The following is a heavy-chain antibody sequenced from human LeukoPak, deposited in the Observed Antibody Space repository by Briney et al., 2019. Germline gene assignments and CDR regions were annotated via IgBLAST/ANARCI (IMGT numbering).Heavy chain of an antibody. CDR1: GGTFSNFA. D-gene: IGHD2-15*01. CDR2: FIPIFATA. Sequence: GASVKVSCKASGGTFSNFAICWVRQAPGQGLEWMGVFIPIFATAIYAQNLQGRVTITTDESTSTAYMELSSLRSEDTAVYYCARDPGYCSGGSCSSAYFDYWGHGTLVTVSS. V-gene: IGHV1-69*05. J-gene: IGHJ4*01. CDR3: ARDPGYCSGGSCSSAYFDY.